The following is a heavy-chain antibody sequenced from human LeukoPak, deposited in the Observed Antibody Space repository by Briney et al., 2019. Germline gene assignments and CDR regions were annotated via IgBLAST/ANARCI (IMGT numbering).Heavy chain of an antibody. CDR3: ARGAYGSGSFPNWFDP. Sequence: SETLSLTCTVSGGSISSYYWSWIRQPAGKGLGWIGRIYTSGSTNYNPSLKSRVTMSVDTSKNQFSLKLSSVTAADTAVYYCARGAYGSGSFPNWFDPWGQGTLVTVSS. CDR1: GGSISSYY. J-gene: IGHJ5*02. CDR2: IYTSGST. V-gene: IGHV4-4*07. D-gene: IGHD3-10*01.